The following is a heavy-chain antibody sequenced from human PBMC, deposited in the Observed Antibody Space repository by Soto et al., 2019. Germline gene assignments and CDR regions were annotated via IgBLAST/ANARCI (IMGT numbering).Heavy chain of an antibody. J-gene: IGHJ3*02. Sequence: QVHLVQSGAEVKKPGASVKVSCKASRDTFTGYYMHWVRQAPGQGLEWMGWINANSGDPNYAQKFQRRVTMTRDTSISTVYMELSRLRSDDTAVYYCARARIPAAFDIWGQGTMVTVSS. CDR3: ARARIPAAFDI. V-gene: IGHV1-2*02. CDR2: INANSGDP. CDR1: RDTFTGYY.